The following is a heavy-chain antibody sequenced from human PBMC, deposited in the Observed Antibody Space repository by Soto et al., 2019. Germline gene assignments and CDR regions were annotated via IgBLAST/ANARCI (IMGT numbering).Heavy chain of an antibody. CDR3: AKDFDYYGSGSPYY. Sequence: GGSLRLSCAASGFTFSSYAMSCVRQAPGKGLEWVSAISGSGGSTYYADSVKGRFTISRDNSKNTLYLQMNSLRAEDTAVYYCAKDFDYYGSGSPYYWGQGTLVTVSS. CDR1: GFTFSSYA. CDR2: ISGSGGST. V-gene: IGHV3-23*01. D-gene: IGHD3-10*01. J-gene: IGHJ4*02.